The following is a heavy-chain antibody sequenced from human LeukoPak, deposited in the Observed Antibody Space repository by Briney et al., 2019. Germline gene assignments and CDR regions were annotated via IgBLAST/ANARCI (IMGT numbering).Heavy chain of an antibody. V-gene: IGHV4-39*01. Sequence: SETLSLTCTVSGDSISSSSYYWGWIRQPPGKGLEWIGSIYRSGSTYYNPSLKSRVTTSVDTSKNQFSLKLSSVTAADTAVYYCVRDSYGGHRDFDSWGQGTLVTVSS. CDR2: IYRSGST. J-gene: IGHJ4*02. CDR1: GDSISSSSYY. CDR3: VRDSYGGHRDFDS. D-gene: IGHD5-18*01.